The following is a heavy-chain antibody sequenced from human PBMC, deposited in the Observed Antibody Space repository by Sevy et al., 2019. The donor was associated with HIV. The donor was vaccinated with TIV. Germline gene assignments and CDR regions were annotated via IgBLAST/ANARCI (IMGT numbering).Heavy chain of an antibody. J-gene: IGHJ4*02. CDR1: GGSVSAYY. V-gene: IGHV4-4*07. Sequence: SETLSLSCTVSGGSVSAYYWDWIRLPAGKGLEWIGRLYHSGSTNDSPSLKSRLTMSIDTSKNQFSLNLRSVTAADTAAYYYARDPRSYFDSWGQGILVTVSS. CDR2: LYHSGST. CDR3: ARDPRSYFDS.